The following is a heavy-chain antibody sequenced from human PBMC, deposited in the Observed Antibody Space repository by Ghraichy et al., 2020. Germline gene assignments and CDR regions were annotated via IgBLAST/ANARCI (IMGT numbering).Heavy chain of an antibody. J-gene: IGHJ4*02. CDR2: ISGSGGST. V-gene: IGHV3-23*01. CDR1: GFTLRSYA. CDR3: ATDYSNYNSDYFDY. Sequence: GGSLRLSCAASGFTLRSYAMNWVRQAPGKGLEWVSGISGSGGSTYYADSVKGRFTISRDNSKNTLYLQMNSLRAEDTAVYYCATDYSNYNSDYFDYWGQGTLVTVSS. D-gene: IGHD4-11*01.